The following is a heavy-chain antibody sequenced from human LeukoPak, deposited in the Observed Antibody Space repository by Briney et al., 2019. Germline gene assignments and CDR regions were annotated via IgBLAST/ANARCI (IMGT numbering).Heavy chain of an antibody. J-gene: IGHJ4*02. D-gene: IGHD6-19*01. CDR2: ISAYNGNT. V-gene: IGHV1-18*01. Sequence: ASVKVSCKASGYTFTSYGISWVRQAPGQGLEWMGWISAYNGNTNYAQKLQGRVTMTTDTSTSTAYMELRSLRSDDTAVYYCAREEGEQWLVQGHFDYWGQGTLVTVSS. CDR1: GYTFTSYG. CDR3: AREEGEQWLVQGHFDY.